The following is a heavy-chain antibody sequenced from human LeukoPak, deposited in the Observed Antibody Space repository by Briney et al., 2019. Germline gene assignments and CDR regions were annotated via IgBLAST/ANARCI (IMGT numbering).Heavy chain of an antibody. CDR2: IYYSGST. CDR3: ARAGYYGSGSYHNWFDP. J-gene: IGHJ5*02. V-gene: IGHV4-31*03. Sequence: SETLSLTCTVSGGSISSGGYYWSWIRQHPGKGLEWIGYIYYSGSTYYNPSLKSRVTIPVDTSKNQFSLKLSSVTAADTAVYYCARAGYYGSGSYHNWFDPWGQGTLVTVSS. CDR1: GGSISSGGYY. D-gene: IGHD3-10*01.